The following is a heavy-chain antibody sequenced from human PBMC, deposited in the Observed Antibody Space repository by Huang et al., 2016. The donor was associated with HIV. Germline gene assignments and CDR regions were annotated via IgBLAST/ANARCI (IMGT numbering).Heavy chain of an antibody. V-gene: IGHV1-24*01. Sequence: QVQLVQSRAEVKKPGASVNVSCKVSEYTLTELSIHWVRQPPGKGLEWMGGFDPEICETIYAQMCQGRVTMTEDTSTETAFMELGGLRPEDTAVYYCATGFDVFFDFWGQGTLVTVSS. CDR3: ATGFDVFFDF. CDR1: EYTLTELS. CDR2: FDPEICET. J-gene: IGHJ4*02. D-gene: IGHD3-9*01.